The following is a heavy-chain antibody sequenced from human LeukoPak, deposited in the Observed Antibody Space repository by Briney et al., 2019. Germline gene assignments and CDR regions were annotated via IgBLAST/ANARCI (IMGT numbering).Heavy chain of an antibody. CDR3: ATDAYCSTTSCYGPNYSYGLGV. V-gene: IGHV3-15*01. D-gene: IGHD2-2*01. CDR1: GFTFSNAW. J-gene: IGHJ6*02. CDR2: IKRKADGGTT. Sequence: GGSLRLSCAASGFTFSNAWMSWVRQAPGKGLEWVGRIKRKADGGTTDYAAPVQGRFTLSTDDSKNTLCLLMTILKTEDTAVYYCATDAYCSTTSCYGPNYSYGLGVWGQGTPVTVSS.